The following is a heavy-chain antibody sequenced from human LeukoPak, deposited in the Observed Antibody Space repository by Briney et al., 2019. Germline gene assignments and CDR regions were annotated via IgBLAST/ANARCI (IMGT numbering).Heavy chain of an antibody. CDR2: IHHSGST. D-gene: IGHD3-22*01. Sequence: SGTLSLTCAVSGGSISSSNWWSSVRQSPGKRLEWIGEIHHSGSTNYNPSLKSRVTISVDKSKNQFSLKLSSVTAADTAVYYCTTYYYDSSGYYAPDWGQGTLVTVSS. CDR1: GGSISSSNW. V-gene: IGHV4-4*02. CDR3: TTYYYDSSGYYAPD. J-gene: IGHJ4*02.